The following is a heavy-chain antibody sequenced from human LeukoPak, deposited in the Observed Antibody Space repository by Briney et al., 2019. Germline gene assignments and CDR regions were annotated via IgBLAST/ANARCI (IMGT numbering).Heavy chain of an antibody. CDR1: GFTFSSYW. J-gene: IGHJ4*02. CDR3: AKELGTWGSAARVFDY. CDR2: IKQDGSEK. D-gene: IGHD7-27*01. Sequence: GGSLRLSCAASGFTFSSYWMSWVRQAPGKGLEWVANIKQDGSEKYYVDSVKGRFTISRDNSKNSLYLQMNSLRTEDTALYYCAKELGTWGSAARVFDYWGQGTLVTVSS. V-gene: IGHV3-7*03.